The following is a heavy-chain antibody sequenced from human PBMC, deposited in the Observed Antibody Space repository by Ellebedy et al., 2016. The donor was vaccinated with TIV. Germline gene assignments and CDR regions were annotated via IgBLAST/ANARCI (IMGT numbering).Heavy chain of an antibody. CDR2: ISDGSAFI. V-gene: IGHV3-21*04. J-gene: IGHJ4*02. CDR3: ATDEGIY. Sequence: GESLKISCAASGFTFNIYTMSWVRQAPGKGLEWVSSISDGSAFIKYADSVKGRFTISRDNANNSLYLQMDSLRAEDTAVYYCATDEGIYWGQGTLVTVSS. D-gene: IGHD3-10*01. CDR1: GFTFNIYT.